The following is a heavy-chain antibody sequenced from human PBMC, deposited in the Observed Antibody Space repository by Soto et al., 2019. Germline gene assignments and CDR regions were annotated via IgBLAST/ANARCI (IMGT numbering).Heavy chain of an antibody. CDR1: GFTVSSHY. J-gene: IGHJ5*02. Sequence: EVQLVESGGGLIQPGGSLRLSCAASGFTVSSHYMSWVRQAPGKGLEWVSIIYSGGSTYYADSVKGRFTISRDNSKNTLYLQMNSLRAEDTAVYYCARDRGWNTGWFDPSGQGTLVTVSS. D-gene: IGHD3-10*01. V-gene: IGHV3-53*01. CDR2: IYSGGST. CDR3: ARDRGWNTGWFDP.